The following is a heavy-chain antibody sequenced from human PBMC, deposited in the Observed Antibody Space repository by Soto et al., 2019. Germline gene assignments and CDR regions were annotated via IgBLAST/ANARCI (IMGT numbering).Heavy chain of an antibody. CDR1: GGSISSSNW. V-gene: IGHV4-4*02. Sequence: SETLSLTCAVSGGSISSSNWWSWVRQPPGKGLEWIGEIYHSGSTNYDPSLKSRVTISVDKSKNQFSLKLSSVTAADTAVYYCASRGEWELLNGIDYWGQGTLVTVSS. J-gene: IGHJ4*02. D-gene: IGHD1-26*01. CDR2: IYHSGST. CDR3: ASRGEWELLNGIDY.